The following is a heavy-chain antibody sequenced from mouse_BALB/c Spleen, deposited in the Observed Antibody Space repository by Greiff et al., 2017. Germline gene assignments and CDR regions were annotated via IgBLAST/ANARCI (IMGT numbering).Heavy chain of an antibody. J-gene: IGHJ2*01. Sequence: VQGVESGAELAKPGASVKMSCKASGYTFTSYWMHWVNQRPGQGLEWIGYINPSTGYTEYNQKFKDKATLTADKSSSTAYMQLSSLTSEDSAVYYCAIHYYGSSIDYWGQGTTLTVSS. CDR3: AIHYYGSSIDY. V-gene: IGHV1-7*01. CDR2: INPSTGYT. D-gene: IGHD1-1*01. CDR1: GYTFTSYW.